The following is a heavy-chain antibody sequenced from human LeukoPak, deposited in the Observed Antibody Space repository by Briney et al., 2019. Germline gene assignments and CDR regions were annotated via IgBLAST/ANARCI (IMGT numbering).Heavy chain of an antibody. CDR2: INPNSGGT. CDR1: GYTFTVYH. Sequence: GASVKVSFKTSGYTFTVYHIHWVRQAPGQGLEWMGWINPNSGGTNYAQKLQDRVTMTRDTSISTAYMELRSLTSDDAAVYYCGLVASGNWWFDPWGQGTLVTVSS. V-gene: IGHV1-2*02. D-gene: IGHD2-8*02. CDR3: GLVASGNWWFDP. J-gene: IGHJ5*02.